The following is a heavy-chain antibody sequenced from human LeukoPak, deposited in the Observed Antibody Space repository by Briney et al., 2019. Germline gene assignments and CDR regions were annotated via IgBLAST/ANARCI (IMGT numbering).Heavy chain of an antibody. CDR1: GGSFSGYY. CDR2: INHSGST. CDR3: ARALTWIRTFDY. Sequence: PSETLSLTCAAYGGSFSGYYWSWIRQPPGKGLEWIGEINHSGSTNYNPSLKSRVTISVDTSKNQFSLKLSSVTAADTAVYYYARALTWIRTFDYWGQGTLVTVSS. D-gene: IGHD5-18*01. V-gene: IGHV4-34*01. J-gene: IGHJ4*02.